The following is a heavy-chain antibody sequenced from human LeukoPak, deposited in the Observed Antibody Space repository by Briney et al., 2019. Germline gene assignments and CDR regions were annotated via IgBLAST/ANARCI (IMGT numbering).Heavy chain of an antibody. J-gene: IGHJ5*02. CDR3: AKVRWIQLWLRWFDP. Sequence: WGSLRLSCTASGFTFGGYAMSWVRQAPGKGLEWVSAISGSGGSTYYADSVKGRFTISRDNSKNTLYLQMNSLRAEDTAVYYCAKVRWIQLWLRWFDPWGQGTLVTVSS. CDR2: ISGSGGST. D-gene: IGHD5-18*01. CDR1: GFTFGGYA. V-gene: IGHV3-23*01.